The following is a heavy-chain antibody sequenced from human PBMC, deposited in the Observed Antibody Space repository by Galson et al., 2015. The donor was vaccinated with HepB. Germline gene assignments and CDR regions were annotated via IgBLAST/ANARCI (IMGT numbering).Heavy chain of an antibody. CDR1: GFSITDYA. J-gene: IGHJ4*01. Sequence: SLRLSCAVSGFSITDYAMNWVRQAPGKGLEWVSTILDKDYGAYYADSVKGRFTLSRDESKNTLYLQMSSLRAEDAAIYYCAKGRGLRMEQWGQGTLVTVSS. D-gene: IGHD2-21*02. V-gene: IGHV3-23*01. CDR2: ILDKDYGA. CDR3: AKGRGLRMEQ.